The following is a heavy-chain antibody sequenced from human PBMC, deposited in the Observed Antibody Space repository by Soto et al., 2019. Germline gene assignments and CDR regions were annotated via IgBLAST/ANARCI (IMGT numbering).Heavy chain of an antibody. CDR3: ARDIFWGGVSGDPTGRDICNPLQSPP. CDR1: GYTFTSYG. Sequence: ASVKVSCKASGYTFTSYGISWVRQAPGQGLEWMGWISAYNGNTNYAQKFQGRVTMTTDTSTSTAYMELRSLRSDDTAVYYCARDIFWGGVSGDPTGRDICNPLQSPPWG. CDR2: ISAYNGNT. V-gene: IGHV1-18*01. D-gene: IGHD7-27*01. J-gene: IGHJ5*02.